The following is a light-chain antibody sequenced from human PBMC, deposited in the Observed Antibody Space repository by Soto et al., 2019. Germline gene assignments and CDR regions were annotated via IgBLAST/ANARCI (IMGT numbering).Light chain of an antibody. CDR1: SSDVGAYNH. J-gene: IGLJ3*02. CDR2: EVS. Sequence: QSALTQAASASGSPGQSITISCTGTSSDVGAYNHVSWYQQHPGKAPKVMIYEVSNRPSGVSNRFSGSKSGNTASLTISGLQAEDEADYYCASHTTSSTWVFGGGTQLTVL. V-gene: IGLV2-14*01. CDR3: ASHTTSSTWV.